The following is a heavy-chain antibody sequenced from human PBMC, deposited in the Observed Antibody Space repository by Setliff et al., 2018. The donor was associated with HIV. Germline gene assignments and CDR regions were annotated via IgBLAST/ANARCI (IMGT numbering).Heavy chain of an antibody. CDR2: IYTRGST. CDR1: GGSISSYY. V-gene: IGHV4-4*07. CDR3: AKTLPTLYPPHDYYFAMDV. D-gene: IGHD2-15*01. J-gene: IGHJ6*02. Sequence: PSETLSLTCTVSGGSISSYYWSWIRQPAGKGLEWIGRIYTRGSTNYNPSLKSRVTTSVDTSKNQFSLKVRSVTAADTAVYYCAKTLPTLYPPHDYYFAMDVWGQGTTVTVSS.